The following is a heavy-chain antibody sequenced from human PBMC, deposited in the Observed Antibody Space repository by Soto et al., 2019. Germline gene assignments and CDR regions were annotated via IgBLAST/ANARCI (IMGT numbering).Heavy chain of an antibody. Sequence: GASVKVSCKASGYTFTGYYMHWVRQAPGQGLEWMGWINPNSGGTNYAQKFQGRVTMTRDTSISTAYMELSRLRSDDTAVYYCARDSIETPYYFDYWGQGTLVTVYS. CDR3: ARDSIETPYYFDY. V-gene: IGHV1-2*02. D-gene: IGHD2-15*01. J-gene: IGHJ4*02. CDR2: INPNSGGT. CDR1: GYTFTGYY.